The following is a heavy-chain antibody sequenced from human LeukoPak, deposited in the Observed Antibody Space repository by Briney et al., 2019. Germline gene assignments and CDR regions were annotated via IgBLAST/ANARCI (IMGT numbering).Heavy chain of an antibody. Sequence: ASVKVSCKASGYIFTGYYTHWVRQAPGQGLEWVGRINPNNDATNYAQKFQGRVTMTRDTSINIAYMELSRLRSDDTAVYYCARTYYYDSSGHFDYWGQGTLVTVSS. D-gene: IGHD3-22*01. CDR3: ARTYYYDSSGHFDY. J-gene: IGHJ4*02. CDR2: INPNNDAT. CDR1: GYIFTGYY. V-gene: IGHV1-2*06.